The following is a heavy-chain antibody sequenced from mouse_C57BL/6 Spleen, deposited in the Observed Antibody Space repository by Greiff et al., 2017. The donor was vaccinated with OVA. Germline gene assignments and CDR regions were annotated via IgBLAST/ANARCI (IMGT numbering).Heavy chain of an antibody. CDR2: INPNNGGT. J-gene: IGHJ1*03. D-gene: IGHD2-1*01. CDR1: GYTFTDYN. Sequence: EVQLQQSGPELVKPGASVKIPCKASGYTFTDYNMDWVKQSHGKSLEWIGDINPNNGGTIYNQKFKGKATLTVDKSSSTAYMELSSLTSEDTAVYYCARWGYGNYVSYFDVWGTGTTVTVSS. CDR3: ARWGYGNYVSYFDV. V-gene: IGHV1-18*01.